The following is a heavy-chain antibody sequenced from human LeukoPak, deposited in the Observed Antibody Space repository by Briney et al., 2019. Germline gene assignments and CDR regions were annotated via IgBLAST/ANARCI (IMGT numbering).Heavy chain of an antibody. D-gene: IGHD1-26*01. J-gene: IGHJ5*02. CDR1: GFTFSTYC. CDR3: ARGALKWERPDNWFDP. CDR2: ISSSGNYI. V-gene: IGHV3-21*01. Sequence: GGSLRLSCAASGFTFSTYCMNWVRLAPGKGLEWVSSISSSGNYIYYADSVKGRFTISRDNSKNTLYLQMGSLRAEDMAVYYCARGALKWERPDNWFDPWGQGTLVTVSS.